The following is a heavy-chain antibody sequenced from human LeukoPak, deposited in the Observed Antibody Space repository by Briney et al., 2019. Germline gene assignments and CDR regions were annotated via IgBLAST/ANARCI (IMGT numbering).Heavy chain of an antibody. V-gene: IGHV3-23*01. CDR1: GFTFSSYA. D-gene: IGHD3-10*01. J-gene: IGHJ4*02. CDR3: AKDFLYYYGSGSRFDH. CDR2: ISGSGGTT. Sequence: GGSLRLSCAASGFTFSSYARNWVRQAPGRGLEWVSSISGSGGTTYYADSVKGRFTISRDNSKNTLYLQMNGLRAEDTAVYYCAKDFLYYYGSGSRFDHWGQGTLAPVSS.